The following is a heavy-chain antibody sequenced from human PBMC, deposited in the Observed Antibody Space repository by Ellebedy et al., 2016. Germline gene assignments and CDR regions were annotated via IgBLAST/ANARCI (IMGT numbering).Heavy chain of an antibody. D-gene: IGHD1-1*01. J-gene: IGHJ4*02. CDR1: GFTFENYA. Sequence: GESLKISXTASGFTFENYAMTWVRQPPGKGLDWVSGISGSGGSTSYADSVKGRFTTSRDNSRNTLYLQMNSLRREDTAKYFCAADAGTGTTPPHYFDSWGLGTPVTVSS. CDR2: ISGSGGST. CDR3: AADAGTGTTPPHYFDS. V-gene: IGHV3-23*01.